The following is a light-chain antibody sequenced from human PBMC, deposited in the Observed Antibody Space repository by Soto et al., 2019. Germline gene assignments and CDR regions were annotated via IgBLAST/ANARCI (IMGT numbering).Light chain of an antibody. CDR3: QQYGGSPRT. V-gene: IGKV1-5*01. J-gene: IGKJ1*01. CDR2: DAS. CDR1: QSISSW. Sequence: DIQMTQSPSTLSASVGDRVTITCRASQSISSWLAWYQQKPGKAPKLLIYDASSLESGVPSRFSGSGSGTEFTRTISSLQPDDFAVYYCQQYGGSPRTFGQGTKVEVK.